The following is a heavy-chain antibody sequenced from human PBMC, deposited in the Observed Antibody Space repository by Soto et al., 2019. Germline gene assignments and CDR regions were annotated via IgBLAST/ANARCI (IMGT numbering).Heavy chain of an antibody. Sequence: EVQLVESGGGLVQPGGTLKLACAASGFIFSVSAMHWVRQASGKGLEWVGRIRSKANSYATAYAASVKGRFTISRDDSKNTAYLQMNSLNTEDTAVYYCTRRHYGDSSLAIFDNCGQGTLVTVSS. CDR2: IRSKANSYAT. D-gene: IGHD4-17*01. CDR1: GFIFSVSA. V-gene: IGHV3-73*02. CDR3: TRRHYGDSSLAIFDN. J-gene: IGHJ4*02.